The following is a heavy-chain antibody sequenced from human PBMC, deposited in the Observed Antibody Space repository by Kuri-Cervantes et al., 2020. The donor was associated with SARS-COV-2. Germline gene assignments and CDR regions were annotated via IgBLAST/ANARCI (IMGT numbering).Heavy chain of an antibody. CDR3: ARWAPGGYDFWSGPLDY. Sequence: SVKVSCKASGGTFSSYAISWVRQAPGQGLEWMGGIIPIFGTANYAQKFQGRVTITTDTSTSTAYMELRSLRSDDTAVYYYARWAPGGYDFWSGPLDYWGQGTLVTVSS. J-gene: IGHJ4*02. CDR1: GGTFSSYA. D-gene: IGHD3-3*01. V-gene: IGHV1-69*05. CDR2: IIPIFGTA.